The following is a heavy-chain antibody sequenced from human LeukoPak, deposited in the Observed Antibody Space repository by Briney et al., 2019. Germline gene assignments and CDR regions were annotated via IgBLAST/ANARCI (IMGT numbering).Heavy chain of an antibody. D-gene: IGHD2-15*01. Sequence: PSETLPLTCTVSGGSISSGSYYWSWIRQPAGKGLEWIGRIYTSGSTNYNPSLKSRVTISVDTSKNQFSLKLSSVTAADTAVYYCARERVAATNGFDYWGQGTLLTVSS. J-gene: IGHJ4*02. V-gene: IGHV4-61*02. CDR2: IYTSGST. CDR3: ARERVAATNGFDY. CDR1: GGSISSGSYY.